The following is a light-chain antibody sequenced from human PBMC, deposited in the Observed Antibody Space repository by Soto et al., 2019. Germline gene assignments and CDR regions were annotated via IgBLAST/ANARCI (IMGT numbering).Light chain of an antibody. CDR1: QSVSNNY. V-gene: IGKV3-20*01. CDR2: GAS. CDR3: LQDGTPPLT. Sequence: EIVLTHSPGTLSLSPGERATLSCRASQSVSNNYLAWYQQKPGQAPRLVIFGASNRATGIPDRFSASGSGALFPLTISRLHPEYAVDYYDLQDGTPPLTFGHGTKLEI. J-gene: IGKJ2*01.